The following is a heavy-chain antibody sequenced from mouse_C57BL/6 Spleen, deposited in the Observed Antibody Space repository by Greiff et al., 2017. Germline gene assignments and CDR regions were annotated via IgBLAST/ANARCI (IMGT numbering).Heavy chain of an antibody. D-gene: IGHD1-1*01. CDR3: TSLLTTVVATDAMDY. J-gene: IGHJ4*01. CDR1: GFTFSSYA. CDR2: ISSGGDYI. Sequence: EVMLVESGEGLVKPGGSLKLSCAASGFTFSSYAMSWVRQTPEKRLEWVAYISSGGDYIYSADTVKGRFTISRDNARNTLYLQMSSLKSEDTAMYYCTSLLTTVVATDAMDYGGQGTSVTVSS. V-gene: IGHV5-9-1*02.